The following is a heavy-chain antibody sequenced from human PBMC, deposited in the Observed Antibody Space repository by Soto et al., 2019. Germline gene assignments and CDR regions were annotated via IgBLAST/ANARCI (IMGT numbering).Heavy chain of an antibody. D-gene: IGHD6-19*01. CDR3: ARVGGSGSFFDY. CDR2: IIPFFGSA. J-gene: IGHJ4*02. V-gene: IGHV1-69*06. Sequence: ASVKVSCKASGDTFSTHTISWVRQAPGQGLEWMGGIIPFFGSANYAQKFQGRVTISADKSTITAYMELSSLRSEDTAVYYCARVGGSGSFFDYWGQGTLVTVSS. CDR1: GDTFSTHT.